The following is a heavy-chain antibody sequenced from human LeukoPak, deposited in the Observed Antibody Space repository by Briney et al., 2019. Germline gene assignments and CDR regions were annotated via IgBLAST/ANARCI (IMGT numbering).Heavy chain of an antibody. D-gene: IGHD4-17*01. V-gene: IGHV4-31*03. CDR2: ICYSGST. J-gene: IGHJ4*02. CDR3: ASSYGDYVNY. Sequence: SETLSLTCTVSGGSISSGGYYWSWIRQHPGKGLEWIGYICYSGSTYYNPSLKSRVTISVDTSKNQFSLKLSSVTAADTAVYYCASSYGDYVNYWGQGTLVTVSS. CDR1: GGSISSGGYY.